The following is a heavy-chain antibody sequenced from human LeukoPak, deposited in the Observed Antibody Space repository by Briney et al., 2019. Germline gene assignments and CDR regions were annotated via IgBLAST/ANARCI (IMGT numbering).Heavy chain of an antibody. D-gene: IGHD3-22*01. Sequence: SETLSLTCTVSGGSISGSSYYWGWVRQPPGKGLEWIGSIYYSGSTYYNPSLKSRVTISVDKSKNQFSLKLSSVTAADTAVYYCARDYSDNSDYSPYTFQHWGQGTLVTVSS. CDR2: IYYSGST. CDR3: ARDYSDNSDYSPYTFQH. CDR1: GGSISGSSYY. J-gene: IGHJ1*01. V-gene: IGHV4-39*07.